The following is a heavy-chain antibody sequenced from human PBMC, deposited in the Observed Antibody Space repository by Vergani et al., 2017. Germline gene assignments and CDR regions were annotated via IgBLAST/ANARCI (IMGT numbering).Heavy chain of an antibody. J-gene: IGHJ4*02. CDR2: ISSRSTYT. CDR1: GFTFSSYS. V-gene: IGHV3-21*01. Sequence: EVQLVESGGGLVKPGGSLRLSCAASGFTFSSYSMNWVRQAPGKGLEWVSSISSRSTYTYYADSVKGRFTISRDNAKSSLYLQMNSLRADDTAVYYCARGYKYDNSGYYYYLPDYWGQGTLVIVS. CDR3: ARGYKYDNSGYYYYLPDY. D-gene: IGHD3-22*01.